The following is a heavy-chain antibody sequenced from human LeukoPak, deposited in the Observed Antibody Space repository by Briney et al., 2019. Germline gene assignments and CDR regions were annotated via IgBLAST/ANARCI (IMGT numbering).Heavy chain of an antibody. CDR1: GGSISSYY. V-gene: IGHV4-59*01. CDR3: ARNVLLWFGELID. J-gene: IGHJ4*02. D-gene: IGHD3-10*01. CDR2: IYCSGST. Sequence: PSETLSLTCTVSGGSISSYYWSWIRQPPGKGLEWIGYIYCSGSTNYNPSPKSRVTISVDTSKNQFSLKLSSVTAADTAVYYCARNVLLWFGELIDWGQGTLVTVSS.